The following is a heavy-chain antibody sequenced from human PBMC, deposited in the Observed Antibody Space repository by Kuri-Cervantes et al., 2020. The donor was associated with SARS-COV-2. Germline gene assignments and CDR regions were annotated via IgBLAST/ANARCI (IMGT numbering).Heavy chain of an antibody. Sequence: ASVKVSCKASGYTFTGYYMHWVRQAPGQGLEWMGWINPNSGGTNYAQKFQGWVTMTRDTSISTAYMELSRLRSDDTAVYYCARGEGNTAMGYYYYYGMDVWAKGPRSPSP. V-gene: IGHV1-2*04. D-gene: IGHD5-18*01. CDR3: ARGEGNTAMGYYYYYGMDV. J-gene: IGHJ6*02. CDR2: INPNSGGT. CDR1: GYTFTGYY.